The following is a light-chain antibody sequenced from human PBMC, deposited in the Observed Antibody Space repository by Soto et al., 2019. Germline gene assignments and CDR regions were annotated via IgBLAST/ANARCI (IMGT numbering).Light chain of an antibody. J-gene: IGKJ1*01. V-gene: IGKV1-5*03. Sequence: DIQMTQSPSALSASIGDRVTITCRASQSLRTWLAWFQQKPGEAPKGLIYKVSYLESGVPPRFSPSGSEKLFLFTINGLKLVNFETYNAQKYNIYPWTFGKGTKGKIK. CDR2: KVS. CDR3: QKYNIYPWT. CDR1: QSLRTW.